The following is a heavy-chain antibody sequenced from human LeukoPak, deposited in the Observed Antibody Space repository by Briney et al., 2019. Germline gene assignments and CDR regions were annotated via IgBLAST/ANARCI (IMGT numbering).Heavy chain of an antibody. D-gene: IGHD1-14*01. V-gene: IGHV1-69*05. Sequence: SVKVSCKASGGTFSSYAISWVRQAPGQGLEWMGGIIPIFGTANYAQEFQGRVTITTDESTSTAYMELSSLRSEDTAVYYCARGFASNRAGYYYMDVWGKGTTVTVSS. CDR3: ARGFASNRAGYYYMDV. CDR1: GGTFSSYA. CDR2: IIPIFGTA. J-gene: IGHJ6*03.